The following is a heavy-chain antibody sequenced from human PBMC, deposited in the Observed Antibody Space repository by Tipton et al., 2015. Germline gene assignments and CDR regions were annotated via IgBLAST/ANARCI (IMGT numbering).Heavy chain of an antibody. CDR2: IAIGSGNT. V-gene: IGHV1-58*01. Sequence: QSGAEVKKPGTSVKVSCKASGFTFRRSAVQWVREARGQRLEWIGWIAIGSGNTNYAQRMQDRVTITRDMSTNTAYMQLSSLRSEDTAVYYCAAGGGTTVVTLDAFDLWGQGTTVTVSS. D-gene: IGHD4-23*01. J-gene: IGHJ3*01. CDR3: AAGGGTTVVTLDAFDL. CDR1: GFTFRRSA.